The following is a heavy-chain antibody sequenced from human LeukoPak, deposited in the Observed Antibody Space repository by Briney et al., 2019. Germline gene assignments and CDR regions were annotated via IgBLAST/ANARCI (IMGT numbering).Heavy chain of an antibody. Sequence: PSETLSLTCTVSGGSISSYYWSWIWQPPGKGLEWIGYIYYSGSTNYNPSLKSRVTISVDTSKNQFSLKLSSVTAADTAVYYCVRAVAGTWDYYYYYMDVWGKGTTVTVSS. CDR3: VRAVAGTWDYYYYYMDV. CDR2: IYYSGST. CDR1: GGSISSYY. J-gene: IGHJ6*03. D-gene: IGHD6-19*01. V-gene: IGHV4-59*01.